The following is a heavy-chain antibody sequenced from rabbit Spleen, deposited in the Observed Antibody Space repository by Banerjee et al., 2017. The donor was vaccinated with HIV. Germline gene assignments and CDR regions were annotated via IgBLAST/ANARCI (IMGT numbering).Heavy chain of an antibody. Sequence: QEQLVESGGGLVQPEGSLTLTCTASGFSFSSTYWIYWVRQAPGKGLEWIGCIYAGSSDITYYASWAKGRFTISKTSSTTVTLQMTSLTAADTATYFCARDSSGSGRLRQLDLWGQGTLVTVS. D-gene: IGHD1-1*01. CDR3: ARDSSGSGRLRQLDL. CDR1: GFSFSSTYW. J-gene: IGHJ3*01. V-gene: IGHV1S45*01. CDR2: IYAGSSDIT.